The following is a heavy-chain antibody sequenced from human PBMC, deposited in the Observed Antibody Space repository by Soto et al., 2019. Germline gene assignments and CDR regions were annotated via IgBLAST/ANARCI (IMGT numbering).Heavy chain of an antibody. D-gene: IGHD6-19*01. J-gene: IGHJ4*02. CDR3: ARALIAVAAPYFDY. V-gene: IGHV4-39*01. CDR2: IYYSGST. Sequence: PSETLSLTCTVSGGSISSSSYYWGWIRQPPGKGLEWIGSIYYSGSTYYNPSLKSRVTISVDTSKNQFSLKLSSVTAADTAVYYCARALIAVAAPYFDYWGQGTLVTVSS. CDR1: GGSISSSSYY.